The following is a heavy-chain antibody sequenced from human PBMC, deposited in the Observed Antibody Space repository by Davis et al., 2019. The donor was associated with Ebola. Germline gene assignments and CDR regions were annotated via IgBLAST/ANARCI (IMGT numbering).Heavy chain of an antibody. J-gene: IGHJ4*02. CDR1: GFTFSSYG. V-gene: IGHV3-30*02. D-gene: IGHD5-24*01. Sequence: GGSLRLSCAASGFTFSSYGMHWVRQAPGKGLEWVAFIRSDGSNKYYADSVKGRFTISRDNSKNTLYLQMNSLRAEDTAVYYCARGGWLQLHFDYWGQGTLVTVSS. CDR3: ARGGWLQLHFDY. CDR2: IRSDGSNK.